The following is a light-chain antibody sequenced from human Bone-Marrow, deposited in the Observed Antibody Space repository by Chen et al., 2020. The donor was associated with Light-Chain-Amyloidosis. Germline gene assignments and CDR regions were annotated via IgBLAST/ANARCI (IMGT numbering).Light chain of an antibody. Sequence: NFMLTQPHSVSESPGKTVIISCTRSSGSIATNYVQLYQQRPGSSPTTVIYEEYQRPSGVPDRFSGSLDRSSNSASLTIAGLKTEDEADYYCQSYQGSSQGVFGGGTKLTVL. J-gene: IGLJ3*02. CDR1: SGSIATNY. V-gene: IGLV6-57*01. CDR3: QSYQGSSQGV. CDR2: EEY.